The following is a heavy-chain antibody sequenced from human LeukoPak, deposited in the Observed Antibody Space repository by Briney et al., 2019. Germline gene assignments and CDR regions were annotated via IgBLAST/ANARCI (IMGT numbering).Heavy chain of an antibody. D-gene: IGHD6-19*01. CDR2: IYHSGST. V-gene: IGHV4-38-2*02. J-gene: IGHJ5*02. CDR1: GYSISSGYY. Sequence: SETLSLTCAVSGYSISSGYYWGWIRPPPGKGLEWIGSIYHSGSTYYNPSLKSRVTISVDTSKNQFSLKLSSVTAADTAVYYCVGEESVAVAGNSNWFDPWGQGMLVTVSS. CDR3: VGEESVAVAGNSNWFDP.